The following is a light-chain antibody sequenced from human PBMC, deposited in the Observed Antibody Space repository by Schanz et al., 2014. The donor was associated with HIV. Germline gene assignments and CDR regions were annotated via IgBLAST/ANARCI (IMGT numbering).Light chain of an antibody. V-gene: IGLV1-40*01. Sequence: QSVLTQPPSVSGAPGQRVTISCTGSSSNIGAGYDVHWYKQLPETAPKLLMFGNNNRPSGVPDRYSGSKSDTSASLAISGLQSEDEADYYCAAWDDSLNGLVFGGGTKLTVL. CDR3: AAWDDSLNGLV. J-gene: IGLJ3*02. CDR1: SSNIGAGYD. CDR2: GNN.